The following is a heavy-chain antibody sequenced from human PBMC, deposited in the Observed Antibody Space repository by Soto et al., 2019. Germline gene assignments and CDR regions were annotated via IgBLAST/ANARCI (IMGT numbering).Heavy chain of an antibody. V-gene: IGHV4-31*03. D-gene: IGHD1-26*01. CDR3: ARGLITGSQYSGGWYYFDS. J-gene: IGHJ4*02. CDR2: IYYSGST. Sequence: NPSETLSLTCTVSGGSISSGGYYWSWIRQHPGKGLEWIGYIYYSGSTYYNPSLKSRVTISVDTSKNQFSLKLSSVTAADTAVYYCARGLITGSQYSGGWYYFDSWGQGTLVTVSS. CDR1: GGSISSGGYY.